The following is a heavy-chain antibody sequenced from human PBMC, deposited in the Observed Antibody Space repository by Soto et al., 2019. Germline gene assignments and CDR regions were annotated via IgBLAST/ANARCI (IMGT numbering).Heavy chain of an antibody. CDR2: MNPNSGNT. CDR3: ARVTGEIYDFWSGHYNWFDP. Sequence: ASVKVSCKASGYTFTSYDINWVRQATGQGLEWMGWMNPNSGNTGYAQKFQGRVTMTRNTSISTAYMELSSLRSEDTAVYYCARVTGEIYDFWSGHYNWFDPWGQGTLVTVSS. J-gene: IGHJ5*02. D-gene: IGHD3-3*01. CDR1: GYTFTSYD. V-gene: IGHV1-8*01.